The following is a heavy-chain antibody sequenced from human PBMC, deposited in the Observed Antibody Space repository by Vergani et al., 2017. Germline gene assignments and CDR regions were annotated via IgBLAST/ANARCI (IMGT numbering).Heavy chain of an antibody. V-gene: IGHV4-39*07. J-gene: IGHJ3*02. CDR1: GGSISSSSYY. Sequence: QLQLQESGPGLVKPSETLSLTCTVSGGSISSSSYYWGWIRQPPGKGLEWIGSFYYSWSTDYNPSLKRRVAMSLDTSKNQFSLNLRSVTAADTAVYYCASHLPCEAFDIWGQGTMVTVSS. CDR3: ASHLPCEAFDI. CDR2: FYYSWST.